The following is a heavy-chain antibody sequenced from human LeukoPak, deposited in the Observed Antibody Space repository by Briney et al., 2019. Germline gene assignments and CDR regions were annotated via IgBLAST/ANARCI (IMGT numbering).Heavy chain of an antibody. CDR3: ARGIYSSSWYYFDY. J-gene: IGHJ4*02. CDR1: GYTFISYY. Sequence: GASVKVSCKASGYTFISYYMHWVRQAPGQGLEWMGIINPNGGSTSYAQKFQGRVTMTRDTSISTAYMELSRLRSDDTAVYYCARGIYSSSWYYFDYWGQGTLVTVSS. D-gene: IGHD6-13*01. CDR2: INPNGGST. V-gene: IGHV1-46*01.